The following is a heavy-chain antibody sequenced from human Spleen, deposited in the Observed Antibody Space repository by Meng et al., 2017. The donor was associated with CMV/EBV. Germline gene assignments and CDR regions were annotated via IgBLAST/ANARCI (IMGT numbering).Heavy chain of an antibody. CDR3: ARGYDSSGYDHLYYYYAMDV. CDR1: GGSISSSTYY. V-gene: IGHV4-39*07. Sequence: SETLSLTCTISGGSISSSTYYWGWIRQPPGKGLEWIGSIYNGGSTYYNPSLKSRVTISVDTSKNQFSLKLSSVTAADTAVYYCARGYDSSGYDHLYYYYAMDVWGQGTTVIVSS. D-gene: IGHD3-22*01. J-gene: IGHJ6*02. CDR2: IYNGGST.